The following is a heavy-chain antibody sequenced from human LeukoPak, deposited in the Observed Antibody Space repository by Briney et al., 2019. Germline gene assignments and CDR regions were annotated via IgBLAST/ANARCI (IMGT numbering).Heavy chain of an antibody. Sequence: GGSLRLSCVSSGFTFSNYWMKWVRQAPGKGLEWVSSISSSSSYTYYADSVKGRFTISRDNAKNSLYLQMNSLRAEDTAVYYCAKGQPHDSSGYYLDYWGQGTLVTVSS. V-gene: IGHV3-21*01. CDR2: ISSSSSYT. CDR1: GFTFSNYW. D-gene: IGHD3-22*01. J-gene: IGHJ4*02. CDR3: AKGQPHDSSGYYLDY.